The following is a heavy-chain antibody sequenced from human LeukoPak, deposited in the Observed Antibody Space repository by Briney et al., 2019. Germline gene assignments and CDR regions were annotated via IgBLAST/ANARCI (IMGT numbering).Heavy chain of an antibody. CDR1: GFTFSSYG. CDR2: IWYDGSNK. CDR3: AKDRPLYYYGSGSSYYFDY. J-gene: IGHJ4*02. V-gene: IGHV3-33*06. Sequence: GGSLRLSCAASGFTFSSYGMHWVRQAPGKGLEWVAVIWYDGSNKYYADSVKGRFTISRDNSKNTLYLQMNSLRAEDTAVYCCAKDRPLYYYGSGSSYYFDYWGQGTLVTVSS. D-gene: IGHD3-10*01.